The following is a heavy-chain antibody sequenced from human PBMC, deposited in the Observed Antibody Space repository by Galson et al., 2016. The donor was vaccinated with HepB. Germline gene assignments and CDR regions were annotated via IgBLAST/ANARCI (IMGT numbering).Heavy chain of an antibody. CDR3: ARDGRAWVGLYV. CDR2: VHYTGTT. V-gene: IGHV4-59*11. D-gene: IGHD3/OR15-3a*01. J-gene: IGHJ6*02. CDR1: GASISGHY. Sequence: ETLSLTCAVSGASISGHYWSWIRQSPGRGLEWIGYVHYTGTTNYTPSLTSRVSISLDASKTYFSLRLSSLTAADTAIYYCARDGRAWVGLYVWGQGTTVTVSS.